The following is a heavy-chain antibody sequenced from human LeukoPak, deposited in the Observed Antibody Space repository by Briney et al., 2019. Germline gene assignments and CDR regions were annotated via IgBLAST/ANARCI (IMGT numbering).Heavy chain of an antibody. Sequence: ASVKVSCKASGYTFTGYYMHWVRQAPGQGLEWMGWINPNSGGTNYAEKLQSRVTMTRDTSISTAYMELSRLRADDTAVYYCARDPELESSSWYYFDYWGQGTLVTLSS. CDR3: ARDPELESSSWYYFDY. D-gene: IGHD6-13*01. CDR1: GYTFTGYY. CDR2: INPNSGGT. J-gene: IGHJ4*02. V-gene: IGHV1-2*02.